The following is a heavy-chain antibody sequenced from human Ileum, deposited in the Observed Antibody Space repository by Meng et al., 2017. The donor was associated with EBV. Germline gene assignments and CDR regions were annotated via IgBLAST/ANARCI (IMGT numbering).Heavy chain of an antibody. CDR1: VGPFMNYA. CDR2: IIPMFGTA. D-gene: IGHD2-15*01. CDR3: AFGLCSGGSCYPPLYYYGMDV. J-gene: IGHJ6*02. Sequence: QVQLVQSGAEVKKPGSSVKVSCKASVGPFMNYAISWVRQAPGQGLEWMGGIIPMFGTANYAQKLQGRVTITADESTSTAYMELSSLKSEDTAVYYCAFGLCSGGSCYPPLYYYGMDVWGQGTTVTVSS. V-gene: IGHV1-69*01.